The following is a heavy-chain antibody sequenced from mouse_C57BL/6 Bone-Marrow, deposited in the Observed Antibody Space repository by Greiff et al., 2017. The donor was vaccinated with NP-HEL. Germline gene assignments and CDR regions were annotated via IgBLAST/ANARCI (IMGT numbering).Heavy chain of an antibody. D-gene: IGHD1-1*01. CDR2: IHPNSGST. CDR3: ASGGSTVDFDY. Sequence: QVQLQQPGAELVKPGASVTLSCKASGYTFTSYWMHWVKQRPGQGLEWIGMIHPNSGSTNYNEKFKSKATLTVDKSSSTAYMQLSSLTSEDSAVYYCASGGSTVDFDYWGQGTTLTVSS. CDR1: GYTFTSYW. J-gene: IGHJ2*01. V-gene: IGHV1-64*01.